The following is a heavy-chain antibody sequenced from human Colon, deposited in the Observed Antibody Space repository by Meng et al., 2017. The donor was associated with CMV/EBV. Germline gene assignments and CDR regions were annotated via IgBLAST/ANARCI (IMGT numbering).Heavy chain of an antibody. CDR1: GGSISSYY. Sequence: GQLQESGPGLGKPSETLSLSCTVSGGSISSYYWSWIRQPAGKGLEWIGRIYPSGFPKYKPSLESRVTMSADTSKNQISLRLTSVTAADTAVYYCARAQYTYGYWIFDYWGQGTLVTVSS. CDR2: IYPSGFP. J-gene: IGHJ4*02. CDR3: ARAQYTYGYWIFDY. V-gene: IGHV4-4*07. D-gene: IGHD5-18*01.